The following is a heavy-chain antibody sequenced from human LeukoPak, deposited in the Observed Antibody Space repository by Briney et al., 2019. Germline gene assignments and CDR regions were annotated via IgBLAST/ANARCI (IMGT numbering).Heavy chain of an antibody. CDR3: AREQWLVENYFDY. CDR1: GFTFSSYG. Sequence: GSLRLSCAASGFTFSSYGMHWVRQAPGKGLEWVAFIRYDGSNRYYADSVKGRFTISRDNSKNTLYLQMNSLRAEDTAVYYCAREQWLVENYFDYWGQGTLVTVSS. J-gene: IGHJ4*02. D-gene: IGHD6-19*01. CDR2: IRYDGSNR. V-gene: IGHV3-30*02.